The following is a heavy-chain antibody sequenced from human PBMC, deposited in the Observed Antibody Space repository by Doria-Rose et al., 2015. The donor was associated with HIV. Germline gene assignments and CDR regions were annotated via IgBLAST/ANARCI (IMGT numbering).Heavy chain of an antibody. Sequence: ISSSDSPIYYAASVKCRFTISRDNAKNSLYLHMNSLRADDTAVYYCARDRRITTSSWYFFDYWGQGTLVTVSS. CDR2: ISSSDSPI. V-gene: IGHV3-11*04. CDR3: ARDRRITTSSWYFFDY. J-gene: IGHJ4*02. D-gene: IGHD6-13*01.